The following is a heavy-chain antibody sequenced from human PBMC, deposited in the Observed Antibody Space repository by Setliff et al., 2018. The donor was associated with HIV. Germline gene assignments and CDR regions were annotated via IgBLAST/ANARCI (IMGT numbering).Heavy chain of an antibody. J-gene: IGHJ6*01. CDR3: ARDNSYYYGSGSHYWYGMDV. D-gene: IGHD3-10*01. V-gene: IGHV4-61*02. Sequence: TLSLTCTVSGDSINSGTYYWSWIRQPAGKGLEWIGRLHLSGDTNYNPSLKSRVPMSIDTAKNQFSLKLSSVTAADTAVYYCARDNSYYYGSGSHYWYGMDVWSQGTTVTVSS. CDR2: LHLSGDT. CDR1: GDSINSGTYY.